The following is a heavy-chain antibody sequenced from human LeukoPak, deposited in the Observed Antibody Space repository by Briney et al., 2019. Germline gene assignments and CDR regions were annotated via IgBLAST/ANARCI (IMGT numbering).Heavy chain of an antibody. D-gene: IGHD1-26*01. V-gene: IGHV4-30-4*01. Sequence: SQTLSLTCTVSGGSISRGDYYWRWIRQPPGKGLEWIGYIYYSGSTYYNPSLKSRVTISVDTTKNQFSLKLSSVTAADTAVYYCARVGWELLYNWFDPWGQGTLVTVSS. CDR3: ARVGWELLYNWFDP. CDR1: GGSISRGDYY. CDR2: IYYSGST. J-gene: IGHJ5*02.